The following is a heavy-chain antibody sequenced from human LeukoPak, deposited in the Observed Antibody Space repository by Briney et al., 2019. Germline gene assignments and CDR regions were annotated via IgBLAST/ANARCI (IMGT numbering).Heavy chain of an antibody. J-gene: IGHJ6*02. CDR1: GFTFNDYS. D-gene: IGHD4-17*01. CDR3: ARGHYGDTYGMDV. CDR2: ISNSGSFE. Sequence: GGSLRLSCAASGFTFNDYSMDWVRQAPGKGLEWVSSISNSGSFEFYADSVKGRFTVSRDNAKHSLYLQMNGLRAEDTAVYYCARGHYGDTYGMDVWGQGTAVTVSS. V-gene: IGHV3-21*01.